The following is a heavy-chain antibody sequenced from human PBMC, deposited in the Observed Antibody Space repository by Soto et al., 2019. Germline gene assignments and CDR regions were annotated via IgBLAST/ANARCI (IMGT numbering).Heavy chain of an antibody. CDR1: GFTFSSYG. J-gene: IGHJ4*02. CDR2: IWYDGTNK. D-gene: IGHD3-16*01. V-gene: IGHV3-33*01. CDR3: AREAWGEGGEDFDY. Sequence: QVQLVESGGGVVQPGRSLRLSCAASGFTFSSYGMHWVRQAPGKGLEWVAVIWYDGTNKYYADSVKGRFTISRDNSKNTLYLQMTGRRAEDTAVSYCAREAWGEGGEDFDYWGQGTLVTVSS.